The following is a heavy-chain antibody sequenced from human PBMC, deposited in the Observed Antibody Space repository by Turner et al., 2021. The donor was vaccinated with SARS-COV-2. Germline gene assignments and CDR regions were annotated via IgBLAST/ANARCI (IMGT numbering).Heavy chain of an antibody. Sequence: QLQLQESGTGLVKPSETLSLTCTVVGGSIISSSYYWCWIRQPPGKGLEWIGSIFYTGSTYYNPSLKSRVTISVYTSKNQFSLKLSSVTAADTAVYYCARLKYYYDSSGTDDAFDIWGQGTMVTVSS. D-gene: IGHD3-22*01. CDR1: GGSIISSSYY. CDR2: IFYTGST. V-gene: IGHV4-39*01. CDR3: ARLKYYYDSSGTDDAFDI. J-gene: IGHJ3*02.